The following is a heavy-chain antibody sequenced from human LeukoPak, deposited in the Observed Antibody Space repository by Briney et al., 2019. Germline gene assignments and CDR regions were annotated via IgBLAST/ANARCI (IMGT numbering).Heavy chain of an antibody. CDR1: GFTFSSYG. D-gene: IGHD4-11*01. CDR3: TTDSNYASFY. Sequence: PGGSLRLSCAASGFTFSSYGMHWVRQAPGKGLEWVAFIRYDGSNKYYADSVKGRFTISRDNSKNTLYLQMNSLRAEDTAVYYCTTDSNYASFYWGQGTLVTVSS. V-gene: IGHV3-30*02. J-gene: IGHJ4*02. CDR2: IRYDGSNK.